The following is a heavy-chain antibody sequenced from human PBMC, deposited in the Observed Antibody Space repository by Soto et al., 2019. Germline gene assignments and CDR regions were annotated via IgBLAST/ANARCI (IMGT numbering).Heavy chain of an antibody. Sequence: QVQLQESGPGLVKPSQTLSLTCTVSGGSISRGNYYWSWIRQPPGKGLEWIGCISYSGTTPYSASLRSRVSISVDTSKSQFSLDLSSVTAADTAVYYCDTMGTPVTGLYYFDYWGQGTLVTVSS. J-gene: IGHJ4*02. D-gene: IGHD4-17*01. CDR2: ISYSGTT. CDR3: DTMGTPVTGLYYFDY. CDR1: GGSISRGNYY. V-gene: IGHV4-30-4*01.